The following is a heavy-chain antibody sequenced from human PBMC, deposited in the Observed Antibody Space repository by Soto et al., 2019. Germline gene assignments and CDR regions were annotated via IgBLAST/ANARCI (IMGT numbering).Heavy chain of an antibody. CDR1: GFIFGSHW. V-gene: IGHV3-7*01. CDR2: INQDGSEK. Sequence: EVQLVESGGGLVQPGGSLRLSCAASGFIFGSHWLTWVRQAPGKGLEWVANINQDGSEKYYVDSVKGRFTISRDNAKNSLYLQINGPRAEDPARFYCARGQFGFGPWGQGTLATVS. J-gene: IGHJ5*02. CDR3: ARGQFGFGP.